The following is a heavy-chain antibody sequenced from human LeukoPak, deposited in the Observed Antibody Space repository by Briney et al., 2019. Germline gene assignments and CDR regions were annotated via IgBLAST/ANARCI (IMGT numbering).Heavy chain of an antibody. CDR2: ISSGSTI. J-gene: IGHJ4*02. Sequence: GGSLRLSCAASGFTFSSYEMNWVRQAPGKGLEWVSYISSGSTISDAASVKGRFTISRENAKNSLYLQMNSLRAEDTAVYYCARESIAVAGPPFDYWGQGTLVTVSS. D-gene: IGHD6-19*01. CDR1: GFTFSSYE. V-gene: IGHV3-48*03. CDR3: ARESIAVAGPPFDY.